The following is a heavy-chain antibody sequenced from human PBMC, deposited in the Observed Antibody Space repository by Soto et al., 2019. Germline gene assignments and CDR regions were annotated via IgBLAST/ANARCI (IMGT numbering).Heavy chain of an antibody. CDR2: ISSTGSNQ. V-gene: IGHV3-30*03. CDR1: GFSFTSHG. Sequence: SLTLSCAASGFSFTSHGMRCVRQAPGEGGDWGAAISSTGSNQYYTDSVEGRFTISRSDSTNTLYLEMKSVRVEDTAIYYCARVYASTSGWDGYGCGTFDSWGQGTLVTVSS. D-gene: IGHD6-19*01. CDR3: ARVYASTSGWDGYGCGTFDS. J-gene: IGHJ4*02.